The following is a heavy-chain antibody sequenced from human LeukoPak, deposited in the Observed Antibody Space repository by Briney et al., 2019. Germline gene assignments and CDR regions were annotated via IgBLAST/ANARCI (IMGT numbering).Heavy chain of an antibody. J-gene: IGHJ4*02. CDR1: GYTFTTYD. CDR2: IIPILGIA. D-gene: IGHD6-13*01. V-gene: IGHV1-69*04. CDR3: ARDRVSAAGIPPSGY. Sequence: GASVKVSCKASGYTFTTYDINWVRQAPGQGLEWMGRIIPILGIANYAQKFQGRVTITADKSTSTAYMELSSLRSEDTAVYYCARDRVSAAGIPPSGYWGQGTLVTVSS.